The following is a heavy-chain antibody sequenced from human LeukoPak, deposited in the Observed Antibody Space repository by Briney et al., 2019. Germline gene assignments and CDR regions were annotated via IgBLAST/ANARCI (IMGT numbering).Heavy chain of an antibody. Sequence: GGSLRLSCAASGFTFSIYAMSWVRQGPGKGLEWVSVVTGSGDSTSYADSVKGRFTISRDNSKNTVDLQMDSLRTEDTAVYYCANHKGSSWYSNYWGQGTLVTVSS. V-gene: IGHV3-23*01. J-gene: IGHJ4*02. CDR1: GFTFSIYA. CDR3: ANHKGSSWYSNY. D-gene: IGHD6-13*01. CDR2: VTGSGDST.